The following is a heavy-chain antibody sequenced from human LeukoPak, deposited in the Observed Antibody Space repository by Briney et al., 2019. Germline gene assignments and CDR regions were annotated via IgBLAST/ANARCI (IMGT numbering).Heavy chain of an antibody. CDR3: ARDSAHSSGWYLTPTDYYYYMDV. CDR1: GFTFSSYG. CDR2: IRYDGSNK. V-gene: IGHV3-30*02. Sequence: GSLRLSCAASGFTFSSYGMHWVRQAPGKGLEWVAFIRYDGSNKYYADSVKGRFTISRDNAKNSLYLQMNSLRPEDTAVYYCARDSAHSSGWYLTPTDYYYYMDVWGKGTTVTVSS. J-gene: IGHJ6*03. D-gene: IGHD6-19*01.